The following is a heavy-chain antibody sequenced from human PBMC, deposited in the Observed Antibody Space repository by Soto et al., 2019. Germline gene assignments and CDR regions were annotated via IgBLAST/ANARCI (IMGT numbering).Heavy chain of an antibody. CDR1: GFTFSSYE. J-gene: IGHJ4*02. CDR2: ISSSGSTI. V-gene: IGHV3-48*03. D-gene: IGHD3-22*01. CDR3: ARLYYDSSGYFRHNDY. Sequence: PVGSLRLSCAASGFTFSSYEMNWVRQAPGKGLEWVSYISSSGSTIYYADSVKGRFTISRDNAKNSLYLQMNSLRAEDTAVYYCARLYYDSSGYFRHNDYWGQGTLVTVSS.